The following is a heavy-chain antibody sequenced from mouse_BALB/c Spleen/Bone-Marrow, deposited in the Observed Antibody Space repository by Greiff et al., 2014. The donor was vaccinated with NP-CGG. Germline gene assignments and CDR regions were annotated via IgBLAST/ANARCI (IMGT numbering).Heavy chain of an antibody. V-gene: IGHV1-80*01. CDR2: IYPGDGDT. CDR3: AREGYDYDWFAY. CDR1: GYAFSSYW. Sequence: QVQLKQSGAELVRPGSSVKISCKASGYAFSSYWMNWVKQRPGQGLEWIGQIYPGDGDTNYNGKFKGKATLTADKSSSTVYMQRSSLTSEDSAVYFCAREGYDYDWFAYWGQGTLVTVSA. J-gene: IGHJ3*01. D-gene: IGHD2-4*01.